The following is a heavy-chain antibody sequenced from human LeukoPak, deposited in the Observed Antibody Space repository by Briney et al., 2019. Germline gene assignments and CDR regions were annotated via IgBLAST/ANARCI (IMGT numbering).Heavy chain of an antibody. CDR2: IYYSGST. CDR1: GGSISSSSYY. J-gene: IGHJ4*02. V-gene: IGHV4-39*07. Sequence: SETLSLTCTVSGGSISSSSYYWGWIRQPPGKGLEWIGSIYYSGSTYYNPSLKSRVTISVDTSKNQFSLKLSSVTAADTAVYYCARVGLWFGELLYPIDYWGQGTLVTVSS. D-gene: IGHD3-10*01. CDR3: ARVGLWFGELLYPIDY.